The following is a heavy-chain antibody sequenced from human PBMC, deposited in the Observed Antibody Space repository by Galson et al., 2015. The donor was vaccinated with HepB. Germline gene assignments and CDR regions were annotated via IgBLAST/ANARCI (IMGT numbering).Heavy chain of an antibody. CDR2: ISRSSNYI. Sequence: SLRLSCAASGFTFSDYYMSWIRQAPGKGLEWVSYISRSSNYIDYGGSVKGRFIISRDNAKNSLYLQMNSLRAEDTAVYYCARAPLGSGWDFDYWGQGTLVTVSS. V-gene: IGHV3-11*06. CDR3: ARAPLGSGWDFDY. J-gene: IGHJ4*02. D-gene: IGHD6-19*01. CDR1: GFTFSDYY.